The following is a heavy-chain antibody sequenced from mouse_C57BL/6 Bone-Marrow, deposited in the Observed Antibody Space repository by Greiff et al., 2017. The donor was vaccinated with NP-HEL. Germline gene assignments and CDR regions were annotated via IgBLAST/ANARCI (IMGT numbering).Heavy chain of an antibody. Sequence: QVQLKQPGTELVKPGASVKLSCKASGYTFTSYWMHWVKQRPGQGLEWIGNINPSNGGTNYNENFKSKATLTVDKSSSTAYMQLSSLTSEDSAVYYCARGQLRLPAWFAYWGQGTLVTVSA. D-gene: IGHD3-2*02. J-gene: IGHJ3*01. V-gene: IGHV1-53*01. CDR2: INPSNGGT. CDR3: ARGQLRLPAWFAY. CDR1: GYTFTSYW.